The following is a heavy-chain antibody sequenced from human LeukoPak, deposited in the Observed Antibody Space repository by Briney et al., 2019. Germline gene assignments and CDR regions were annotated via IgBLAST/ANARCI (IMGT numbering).Heavy chain of an antibody. D-gene: IGHD1-26*01. Sequence: PGGSLRLSCAASGFTFDSFSINWVRHAPGEGLECVASISSSTTYIYYAGSVKGRFTISRDNAMNLVYLEMNSLRAEDTAVYYCARVPGEMGATLAYLDYWGQGTLVIVSS. J-gene: IGHJ4*02. V-gene: IGHV3-21*01. CDR3: ARVPGEMGATLAYLDY. CDR1: GFTFDSFS. CDR2: ISSSTTYI.